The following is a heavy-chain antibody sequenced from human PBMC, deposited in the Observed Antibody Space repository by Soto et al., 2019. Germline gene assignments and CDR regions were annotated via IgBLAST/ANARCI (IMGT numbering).Heavy chain of an antibody. D-gene: IGHD3-16*01. J-gene: IGHJ4*02. CDR1: GFKFSNYA. CDR2: ISATGGGT. V-gene: IGHV3-23*01. CDR3: AKDRRAGGNSAFYFDL. Sequence: GGSLRLSCAASGFKFSNYAMSWVRQAPGKGLEWVSLISATGGGTYYADSVKGRFTISRENSHNTLYLQVHSLTAEDTAVYYCAKDRRAGGNSAFYFDLWGQGSQVTF.